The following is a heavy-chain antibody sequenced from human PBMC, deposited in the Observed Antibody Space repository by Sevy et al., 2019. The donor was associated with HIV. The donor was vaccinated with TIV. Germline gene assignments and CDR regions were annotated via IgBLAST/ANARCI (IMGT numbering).Heavy chain of an antibody. J-gene: IGHJ4*02. V-gene: IGHV1-24*01. D-gene: IGHD3-22*01. CDR2: FDPEDGET. CDR3: ATTKDYYESYGSPFDY. Sequence: ASVKVSCKVSGSTLSRLSMHWVRQVPGIGLEWMGSFDPEDGETIYARKFQGRVSMTEDTSTDTAYMELSSLRSEDTAVYYCATTKDYYESYGSPFDYWGQGTLVTVSS. CDR1: GSTLSRLS.